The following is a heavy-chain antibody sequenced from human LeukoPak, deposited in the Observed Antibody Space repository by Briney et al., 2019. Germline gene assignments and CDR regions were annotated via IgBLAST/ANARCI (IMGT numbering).Heavy chain of an antibody. CDR2: IVVGSGNT. V-gene: IGHV1-58*02. J-gene: IGHJ6*02. Sequence: SVKVSCKACGFTFTSSAMQWVQQARGQRLEGIGWIVVGSGNTNYAQKFQERVTITRDMSTSTAYMELSSLRSEDTAVYYCAADSGDGYNTPGYYYYYGMDVWGQGTTVTVSS. D-gene: IGHD5-24*01. CDR3: AADSGDGYNTPGYYYYYGMDV. CDR1: GFTFTSSA.